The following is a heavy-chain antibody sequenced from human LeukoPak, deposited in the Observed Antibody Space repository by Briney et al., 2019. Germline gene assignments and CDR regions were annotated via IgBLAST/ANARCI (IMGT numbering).Heavy chain of an antibody. Sequence: SETLSLTCAVYGGSFSGYYWSWIRQPPGKGLEWIGEINHSGSTNYNPSLKSRVTISVDTSKNQFSLKLSSVTAADTAVYYCARDSSADYYYYYMDVWGKGTTVTVSS. CDR1: GGSFSGYY. J-gene: IGHJ6*03. CDR3: ARDSSADYYYYYMDV. V-gene: IGHV4-34*01. CDR2: INHSGST. D-gene: IGHD3-22*01.